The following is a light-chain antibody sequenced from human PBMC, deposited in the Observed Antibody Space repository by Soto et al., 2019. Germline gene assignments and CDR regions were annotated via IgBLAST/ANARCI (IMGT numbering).Light chain of an antibody. V-gene: IGKV3-15*01. CDR3: QQYDNWPPAWT. CDR1: QSVSSY. J-gene: IGKJ1*01. CDR2: GAS. Sequence: MVMTQSPPTLSVSPGARATLSCRASQSVSSYLAWYQQKPGQAPRLLIYGASTRATGIPARFSGSGSGTEFTLTISSLQSEDFAVYYCQQYDNWPPAWTFGQGTKVDIK.